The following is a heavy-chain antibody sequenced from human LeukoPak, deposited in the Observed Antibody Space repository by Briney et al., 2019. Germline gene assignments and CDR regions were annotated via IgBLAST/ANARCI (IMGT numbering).Heavy chain of an antibody. Sequence: PGGSLRLSWAVSGFTFNKYYMHWVRQAPGKGLVWVSRISSDGSNTNYAASVKGRFTISRDNAKNTLYLQMTSLRAEDTAVYYCIRVPYWGQGALVTVSS. CDR3: IRVPY. CDR2: ISSDGSNT. V-gene: IGHV3-74*01. CDR1: GFTFNKYY. J-gene: IGHJ4*02.